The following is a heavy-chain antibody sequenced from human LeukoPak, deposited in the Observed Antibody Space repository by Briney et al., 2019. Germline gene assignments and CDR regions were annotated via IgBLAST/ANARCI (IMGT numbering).Heavy chain of an antibody. CDR1: GYTFTSYF. CDR2: INPSGGST. V-gene: IGHV1-46*01. CDR3: ASLSRADYGDYVGAFDI. J-gene: IGHJ3*02. D-gene: IGHD4-17*01. Sequence: GASVKVSCKASGYTFTSYFIHWVRQAPGQGLEWMGIINPSGGSTNYAQKFQGRVTITADKSTSTAYMELGSLRSEDTAVYYCASLSRADYGDYVGAFDIWGQGTMVTVSS.